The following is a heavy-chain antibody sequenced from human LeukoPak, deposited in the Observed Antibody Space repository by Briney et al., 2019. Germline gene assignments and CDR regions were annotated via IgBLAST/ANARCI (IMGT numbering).Heavy chain of an antibody. D-gene: IGHD4-11*01. Sequence: RGKPLKTSCMCSGYSFTSYWIGWVRQLPGKGLEWMGIIYPGDSDTRYSPSFQGQVTISADKSISTAYLQWSSLKASDTAMYYCATHAQGLDYFDLWGQGTLVTVSS. CDR3: ATHAQGLDYFDL. J-gene: IGHJ5*02. CDR1: GYSFTSYW. CDR2: IYPGDSDT. V-gene: IGHV5-51*01.